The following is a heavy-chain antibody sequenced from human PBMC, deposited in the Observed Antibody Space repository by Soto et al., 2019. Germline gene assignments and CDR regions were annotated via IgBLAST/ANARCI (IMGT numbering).Heavy chain of an antibody. V-gene: IGHV4-59*08. CDR3: ARAPAPWYLAS. J-gene: IGHJ4*02. CDR1: GGSISSYY. CDR2: IYYSGST. Sequence: SETLSLTCTVSGGSISSYYWSWIRQPPGKGLEWIGYIYYSGSTNYNPSLKSRVTISVDTSKNQFSLKLSSVTAADTAVYYCARAPAPWYLASWGKGTLVTVYS.